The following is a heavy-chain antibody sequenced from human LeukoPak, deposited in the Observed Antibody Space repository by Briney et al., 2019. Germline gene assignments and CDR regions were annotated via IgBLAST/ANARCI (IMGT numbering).Heavy chain of an antibody. V-gene: IGHV1-18*01. CDR2: ISAYNGNT. CDR1: GDTFTSYG. CDR3: Y. Sequence: ASVKVSCKASGDTFTSYGISWVRQAPGQGLEWMGWISAYNGNTNYAQKVQGRVTMTTDTSTSTAYMELKRESGWWCLLFGPYWGQGTLVTVSS. D-gene: IGHD2-21*02. J-gene: IGHJ4*02.